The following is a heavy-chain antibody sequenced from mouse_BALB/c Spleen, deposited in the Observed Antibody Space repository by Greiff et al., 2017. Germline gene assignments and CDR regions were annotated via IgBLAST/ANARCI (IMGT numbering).Heavy chain of an antibody. CDR1: GFTFSSFG. CDR3: ARDGYDSFAY. D-gene: IGHD2-2*01. Sequence: DVKLQESGGGLVQPGGSRKLSCAASGFTFSSFGMHWVRQAPEKGLEWVAYISSGSSTIYYADTVKGRFTISRDNPKNTLFLQMTSLRSEDTAMYYCARDGYDSFAYWGQGTLVTVSA. J-gene: IGHJ3*01. V-gene: IGHV5-17*02. CDR2: ISSGSSTI.